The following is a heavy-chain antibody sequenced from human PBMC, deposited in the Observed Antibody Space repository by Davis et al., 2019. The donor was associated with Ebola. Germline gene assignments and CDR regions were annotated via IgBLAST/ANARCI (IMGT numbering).Heavy chain of an antibody. CDR2: ISPDGNDK. CDR3: VKTRSNWWNDALEI. CDR1: GFIFRNYG. D-gene: IGHD2-8*02. V-gene: IGHV3-30*18. J-gene: IGHJ3*02. Sequence: GGSLRLSCAASGFIFRNYGMFWVRQAPGKVMEWVAVISPDGNDKNYADSGKGRFTISRDNSKNTLDLQMNSLRPEDTAVYYCVKTRSNWWNDALEIWGRGTMVIVSS.